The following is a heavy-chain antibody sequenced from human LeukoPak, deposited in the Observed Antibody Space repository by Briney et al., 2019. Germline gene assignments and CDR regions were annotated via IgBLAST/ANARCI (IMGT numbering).Heavy chain of an antibody. CDR2: FDPEDGET. CDR3: ATGNGAFDI. D-gene: IGHD2-8*01. V-gene: IGHV1-24*01. Sequence: LWASVKVSCKVSGHTLSELSMHWVRQGPGKGPEWMGGFDPEDGETIYAQKFQGRVTMTEDTSTDTAYMELSSLRFEDTAVCYCATGNGAFDIWGQGTMVTVSS. CDR1: GHTLSELS. J-gene: IGHJ3*02.